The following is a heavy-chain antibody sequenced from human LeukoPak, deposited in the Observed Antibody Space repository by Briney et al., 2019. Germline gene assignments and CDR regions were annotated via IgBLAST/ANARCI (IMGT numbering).Heavy chain of an antibody. CDR3: ARLPLRITMVRGVIIGYYFDY. Sequence: PSETLSLTCTVSGGSISSGSYYWSWIRQPAGKGLEWIGRIYTSGSTNYNPSLKSRVTISVDTSKNQFSLKLSSVTAADTAVYYCARLPLRITMVRGVIIGYYFDYWGQGTLVTVSS. J-gene: IGHJ4*02. CDR2: IYTSGST. CDR1: GGSISSGSYY. V-gene: IGHV4-61*02. D-gene: IGHD3-10*01.